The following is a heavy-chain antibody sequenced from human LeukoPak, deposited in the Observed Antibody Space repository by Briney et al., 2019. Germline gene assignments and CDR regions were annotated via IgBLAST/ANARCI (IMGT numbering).Heavy chain of an antibody. CDR1: GGSISSYY. Sequence: SETLSLTCTVSGGSISSYYWSWIRQPAGKGLEWIGRIYTSGSTNYNPSLKSRVTMSVDTSKNQFSLKLCSVTAADTAVYYCASERGHIVGAKPHFDYWGQGTLVTVSS. J-gene: IGHJ4*02. D-gene: IGHD1-26*01. V-gene: IGHV4-4*07. CDR2: IYTSGST. CDR3: ASERGHIVGAKPHFDY.